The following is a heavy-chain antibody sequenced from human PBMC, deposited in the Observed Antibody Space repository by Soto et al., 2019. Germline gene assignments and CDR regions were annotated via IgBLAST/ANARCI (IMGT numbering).Heavy chain of an antibody. CDR2: ISATGDKT. CDR1: GFDFSSNS. CDR3: TKWSGFGDA. V-gene: IGHV3-23*01. Sequence: RRLSCAASGFDFSSNSMTWVRQAPGKGLEWVSGISATGDKTFYLDSVRGRFTVSRDIYKNILYLHMSSLRAEDTAVYYCTKWSGFGDAWGQGTLVTVSS. J-gene: IGHJ5*02. D-gene: IGHD3-10*01.